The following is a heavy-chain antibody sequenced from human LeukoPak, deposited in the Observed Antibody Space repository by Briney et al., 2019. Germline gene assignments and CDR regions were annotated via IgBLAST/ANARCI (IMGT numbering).Heavy chain of an antibody. Sequence: PSETLSLTCTFSGGSISSGSYYWSWIRQPPGKGLEWIGRIYSSGRANYNPSLESRVTISIDTSKNQFSLKLNSVTAADTAVYFCARDHTAMAFDYWGQGTLVTVSS. CDR3: ARDHTAMAFDY. J-gene: IGHJ4*02. V-gene: IGHV4-61*02. CDR1: GGSISSGSYY. D-gene: IGHD5-18*01. CDR2: IYSSGRA.